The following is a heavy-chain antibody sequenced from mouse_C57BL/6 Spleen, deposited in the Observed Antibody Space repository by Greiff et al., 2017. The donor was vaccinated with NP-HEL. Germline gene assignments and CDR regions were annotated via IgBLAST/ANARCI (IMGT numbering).Heavy chain of an antibody. V-gene: IGHV1-55*01. D-gene: IGHD3-3*01. J-gene: IGHJ4*01. Sequence: QVQLQQSGAELVKPGASVKMSCKASGYTFTSYWITWVKQRPGQGLEWIGDIYPGSGSTNYNEKFKSKATLTVDTSSSTAYMQLSSLTSEDSAVYYCAAEDSFYYAMDYWGQGTSVTVSS. CDR3: AAEDSFYYAMDY. CDR2: IYPGSGST. CDR1: GYTFTSYW.